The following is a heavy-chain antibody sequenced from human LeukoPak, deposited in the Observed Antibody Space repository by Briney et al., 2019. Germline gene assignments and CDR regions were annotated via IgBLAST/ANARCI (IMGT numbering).Heavy chain of an antibody. D-gene: IGHD3-9*01. Sequence: SETLSLTCTVSGYSISSGFYWGWIRQPPGKGLEWIGSIYHSGSTHYNSSLKSRVTISVDTSKNQLSLKLSSVTAADTAVYYCASGLRYFDWLLDYWGQGTLVTVSS. CDR1: GYSISSGFY. CDR3: ASGLRYFDWLLDY. CDR2: IYHSGST. J-gene: IGHJ4*02. V-gene: IGHV4-38-2*02.